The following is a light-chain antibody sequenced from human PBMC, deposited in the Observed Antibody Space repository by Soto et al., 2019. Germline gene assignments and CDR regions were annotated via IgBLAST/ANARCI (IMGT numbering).Light chain of an antibody. V-gene: IGKV1-6*01. CDR3: LQDHNYPWT. Sequence: AIQMTQSPSSLSASVGDGVTITCRASQGIRNDLGWFQQKPGKAPNLLIYAASSLQSGVPSRFSGSGSGTDFSLTISSLQPEDFATYYCLQDHNYPWTFGQGTKVEVK. CDR1: QGIRND. CDR2: AAS. J-gene: IGKJ1*01.